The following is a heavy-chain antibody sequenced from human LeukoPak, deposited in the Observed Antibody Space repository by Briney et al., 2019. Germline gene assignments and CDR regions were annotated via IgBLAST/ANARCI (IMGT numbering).Heavy chain of an antibody. D-gene: IGHD1-26*01. J-gene: IGHJ4*02. CDR1: GYSFNNYW. CDR2: IYPGDSDT. V-gene: IGHV5-51*01. CDR3: ARPDKGGTSQADY. Sequence: GESLKISCKASGYSFNNYWIGWVRQMPGKGLEWMGIIYPGDSDTRYSPSFQGQVTISADKSISTAYLQWSSLKASDTAMYYYARPDKGGTSQADYWGQGTLVTVSS.